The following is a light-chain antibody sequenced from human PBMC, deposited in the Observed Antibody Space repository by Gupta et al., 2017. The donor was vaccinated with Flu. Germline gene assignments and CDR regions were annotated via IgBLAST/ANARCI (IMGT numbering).Light chain of an antibody. CDR2: GNN. V-gene: IGLV1-40*01. CDR1: SSNIGGKYD. Sequence: VTISCAGTSSNIGGKYDVHWYQQLPGPAPNLLIFGNNSRPSGVPDRFSGSKSGTSASLAITGLRTEDEAEYYCQTYDTGRGGYVFGTGTKVTVL. CDR3: QTYDTGRGGYV. J-gene: IGLJ1*01.